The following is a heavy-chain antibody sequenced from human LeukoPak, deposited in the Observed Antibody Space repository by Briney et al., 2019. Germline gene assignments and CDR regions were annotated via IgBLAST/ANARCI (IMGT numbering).Heavy chain of an antibody. CDR1: GGSISSSSYY. CDR3: ARWALKSAFDL. CDR2: IYYSGST. J-gene: IGHJ3*01. Sequence: SETLSLTCTVSGGSISSSSYYWGWIRQPPGKGLEWIGSIYYSGSTYYNPSLKSRVTISVDTSKNQFSLDVNSVTGADSAVYYCARWALKSAFDLWGQGTTVTVAS. V-gene: IGHV4-39*07.